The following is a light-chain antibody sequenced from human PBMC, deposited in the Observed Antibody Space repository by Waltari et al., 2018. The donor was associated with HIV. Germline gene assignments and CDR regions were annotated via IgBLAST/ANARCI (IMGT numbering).Light chain of an antibody. Sequence: QPKMTQAPSASKTPGQRITMSCSGPKSTLGNNFIYWYQQIAGAAPRLVMARNDQRPAGVPDRFSGTKSGTSAFLAITGLRLDDEATYFCASWDDNLGHWIFGGGTKLTVL. CDR3: ASWDDNLGHWI. CDR1: KSTLGNNF. J-gene: IGLJ2*01. V-gene: IGLV1-47*01. CDR2: RND.